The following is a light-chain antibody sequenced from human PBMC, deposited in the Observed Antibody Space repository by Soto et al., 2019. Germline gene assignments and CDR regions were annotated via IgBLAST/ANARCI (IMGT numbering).Light chain of an antibody. V-gene: IGLV2-11*01. J-gene: IGLJ3*02. CDR3: CSYAGSYTWV. Sequence: QSALTQPRSVSGSPGQSVTISCTGTSSDVGVYNYVSWYQHHPGKAPKLMIYDVTKRPSGVPDRFSGSKSGNTASLTISGLQGEDEADYHCCSYAGSYTWVFGGGTKLTVL. CDR1: SSDVGVYNY. CDR2: DVT.